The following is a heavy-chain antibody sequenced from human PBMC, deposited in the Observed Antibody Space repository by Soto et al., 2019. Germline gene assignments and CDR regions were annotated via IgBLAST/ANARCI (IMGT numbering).Heavy chain of an antibody. J-gene: IGHJ4*02. Sequence: SETLSLTCTVSGASITTYYWSWIRQPPGKGLEWIGYISYSGSTDYNPSLKSRVTISFDASKNQISLQVRSATAADTALYYCARGQGNSGYDPLDFWGLGTLVTVSS. CDR3: ARGQGNSGYDPLDF. CDR1: GASITTYY. CDR2: ISYSGST. D-gene: IGHD5-12*01. V-gene: IGHV4-59*01.